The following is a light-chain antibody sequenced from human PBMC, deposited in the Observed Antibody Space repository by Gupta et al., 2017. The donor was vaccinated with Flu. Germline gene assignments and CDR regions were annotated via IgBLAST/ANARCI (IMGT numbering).Light chain of an antibody. CDR1: QSLDTS. J-gene: IGKJ2*01. CDR3: QQYDTWPQRT. Sequence: AALSASPGERATLSCRASQSLDTSLAWYQQKPGQAPSLLIYDASTRASGIPARFSGSGDGTEFTLTITSRQSEDSAVYYCQQYDTWPQRTFGQGTRMEI. CDR2: DAS. V-gene: IGKV3-15*01.